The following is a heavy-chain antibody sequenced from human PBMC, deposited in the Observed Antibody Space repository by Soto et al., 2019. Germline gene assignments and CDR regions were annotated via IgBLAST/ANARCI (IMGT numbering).Heavy chain of an antibody. J-gene: IGHJ4*02. CDR2: MNPNSGNT. CDR1: GYTFTSYD. D-gene: IGHD3-3*01. V-gene: IGHV1-8*01. CDR3: ATETFHYDFWSGYQAQC. Sequence: ASVKVSCKASGYTFTSYDISWVRQATGQGLEWMGWMNPNSGNTGYAQKFQGRVTMTEDTSTDTAYMELSSLRSEDTAVYYCATETFHYDFWSGYQAQCWGQGTLVTVSS.